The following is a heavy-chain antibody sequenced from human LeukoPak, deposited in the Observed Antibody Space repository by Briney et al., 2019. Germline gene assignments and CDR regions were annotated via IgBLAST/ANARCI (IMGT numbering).Heavy chain of an antibody. CDR2: IYNSGST. Sequence: SETLSLTCTVSGGSIGSNTWSWIRQTPEEGLEWIGYIYNSGSTNYNPSLKSRVTISVDTSKNQFSLKLSSVTAADTAVYYCARATSGSYYKSKYPDYWGQGTLVTVSS. CDR3: ARATSGSYYKSKYPDY. D-gene: IGHD3-10*01. V-gene: IGHV4-59*12. CDR1: GGSIGSNT. J-gene: IGHJ4*02.